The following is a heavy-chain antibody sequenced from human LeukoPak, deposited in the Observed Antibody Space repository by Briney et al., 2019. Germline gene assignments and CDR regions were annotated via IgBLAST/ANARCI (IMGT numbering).Heavy chain of an antibody. CDR3: ARGIMMPSVGAFDF. Sequence: ASVKVSCKASGYTFTYYIHWVRQAPGQGLEWMGWINPNNGGTNYAQKFQDRVTMTRDSSISTAYMELSRLRSDDTAVYYCARGIMMPSVGAFDFWGQGTMVTVSS. J-gene: IGHJ3*01. CDR1: GYTFTYY. CDR2: INPNNGGT. D-gene: IGHD3-16*01. V-gene: IGHV1-2*02.